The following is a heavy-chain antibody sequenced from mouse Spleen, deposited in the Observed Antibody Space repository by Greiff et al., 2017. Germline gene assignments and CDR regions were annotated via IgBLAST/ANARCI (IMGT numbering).Heavy chain of an antibody. CDR1: GYAFSSSW. V-gene: IGHV1-82*01. Sequence: QVQLQQSGPELVKPGASVKISCKASGYAFSSSWMNWVKQRPGKGLEWIGRIYPGDGDTNYNGKFKGKATLTADKSSSTAYMQLSSLTSEDSAVYFCASNYYGSSAYWGQGTLVTVSA. J-gene: IGHJ3*01. CDR2: IYPGDGDT. D-gene: IGHD1-1*01. CDR3: ASNYYGSSAY.